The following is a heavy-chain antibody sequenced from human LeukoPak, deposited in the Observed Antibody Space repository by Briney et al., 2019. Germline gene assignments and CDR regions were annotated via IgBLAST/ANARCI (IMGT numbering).Heavy chain of an antibody. V-gene: IGHV3-30*18. CDR1: GFTFSSYG. J-gene: IGHJ4*02. Sequence: GGSLRLSCAASGFTFSSYGMHWVRQAPGKGLEWVAVISYDGSNKYYAGSVKGRFTISRDNSKNTLYLQMNSLRAEDTAVYYCAKDRGRYCSGGSCYSLDYWGQGTLVTVSS. D-gene: IGHD2-15*01. CDR3: AKDRGRYCSGGSCYSLDY. CDR2: ISYDGSNK.